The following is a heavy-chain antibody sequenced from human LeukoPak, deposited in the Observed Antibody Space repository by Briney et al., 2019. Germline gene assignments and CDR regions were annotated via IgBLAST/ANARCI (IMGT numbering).Heavy chain of an antibody. J-gene: IGHJ4*02. V-gene: IGHV3-33*01. CDR3: ARDGCGGDCSNDY. CDR1: GFTFSSYG. Sequence: PGRSLRLSCAASGFTFSSYGMHWVRQAPGKGLVWVAVIWYDGSNKYYADSVKGRFTISRDNSKNTLYLQMNSLRAEDTAVYYCARDGCGGDCSNDYWGQGTLVTVSS. CDR2: IWYDGSNK. D-gene: IGHD2-21*01.